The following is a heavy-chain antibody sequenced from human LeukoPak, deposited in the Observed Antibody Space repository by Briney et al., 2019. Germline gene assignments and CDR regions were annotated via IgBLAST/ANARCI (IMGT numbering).Heavy chain of an antibody. CDR1: GDSISRHY. J-gene: IGHJ4*02. D-gene: IGHD1-26*01. Sequence: SETLSLTCTVSGDSISRHYWSWIRQPPGKGLEWIGYIYYSGSTRYNPSLQSRVTISLDTSKNQFSLKLTSVTAADTAVYYCARDAYSGSYYFDYWGQGTLVTVSS. V-gene: IGHV4-59*11. CDR2: IYYSGST. CDR3: ARDAYSGSYYFDY.